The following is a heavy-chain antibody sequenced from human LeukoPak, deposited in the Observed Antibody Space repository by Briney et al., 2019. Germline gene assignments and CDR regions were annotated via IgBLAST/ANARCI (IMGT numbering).Heavy chain of an antibody. CDR3: AKDQYYDSSGYSGAFDI. J-gene: IGHJ3*02. CDR2: TKDKPSSYIT. V-gene: IGHV3-72*01. D-gene: IGHD3-22*01. Sequence: GGSLRLSCAASGFTSSDHYMDWVRQSPGKGLEWVGRTKDKPSSYITDYAASVRGRFTISRDVSKNSVYLQMNDLKTDDTAVYYCAKDQYYDSSGYSGAFDIWGQGTMVTVSS. CDR1: GFTSSDHY.